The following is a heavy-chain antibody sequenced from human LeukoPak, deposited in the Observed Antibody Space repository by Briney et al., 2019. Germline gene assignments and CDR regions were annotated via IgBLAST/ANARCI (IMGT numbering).Heavy chain of an antibody. V-gene: IGHV1-69*13. D-gene: IGHD4-17*01. CDR1: GGTFSSYD. CDR3: ARDLRTTVTRVQDNWFDP. CDR2: IIPIFGTA. Sequence: SVKVSCKASGGTFSSYDISWVRQAPGQGLEWMGGIIPIFGTANYAQKFQGRVTITADESTSTAYMELSSLRSEDTAVYYCARDLRTTVTRVQDNWFDPWGQGTLVTVSS. J-gene: IGHJ5*02.